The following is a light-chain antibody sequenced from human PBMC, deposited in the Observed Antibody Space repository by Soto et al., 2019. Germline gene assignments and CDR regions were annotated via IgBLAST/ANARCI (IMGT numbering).Light chain of an antibody. Sequence: EVVMTQSPASLSASPGERVTLSCRASQNIRSSLAWYQQRPGQAPRLLLFGASTRATGIPDRFSGSGSGTEFTLTISSLQSEDFAVYYCQQYNDWPRTFGQGTKVDIK. CDR2: GAS. CDR3: QQYNDWPRT. J-gene: IGKJ1*01. CDR1: QNIRSS. V-gene: IGKV3D-15*01.